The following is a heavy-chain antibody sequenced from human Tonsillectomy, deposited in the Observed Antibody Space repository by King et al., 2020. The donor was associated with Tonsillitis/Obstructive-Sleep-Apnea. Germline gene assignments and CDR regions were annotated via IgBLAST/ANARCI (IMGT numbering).Heavy chain of an antibody. CDR3: AWESGCSSTSCYPTAFDY. Sequence: VQLVESGGGLVQPGGSLRLSCAASRFTFSSYWMSWVRQAPGKGLEWVANINEDGSEKYYVDSGKGRFTISRDNAKNSLYLQMNSRRAEDTAVYYCAWESGCSSTSCYPTAFDYWGQGTLVTVSS. D-gene: IGHD2-2*01. CDR2: INEDGSEK. CDR1: RFTFSSYW. J-gene: IGHJ4*02. V-gene: IGHV3-7*04.